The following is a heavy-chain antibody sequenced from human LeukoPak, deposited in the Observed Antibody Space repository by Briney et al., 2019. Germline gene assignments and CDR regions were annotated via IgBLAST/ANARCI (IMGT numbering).Heavy chain of an antibody. CDR2: IIPIFGTA. J-gene: IGHJ4*02. Sequence: SVKVSCKASGGTFSSYAISWVRQAPGQGLEWMGGIIPIFGTANYAQKFQGRVTITADESTSTAYMELSSLRSEDTAVYYCARVGYYDSSGYYDYWGQGTLVTVSS. V-gene: IGHV1-69*13. D-gene: IGHD3-22*01. CDR1: GGTFSSYA. CDR3: ARVGYYDSSGYYDY.